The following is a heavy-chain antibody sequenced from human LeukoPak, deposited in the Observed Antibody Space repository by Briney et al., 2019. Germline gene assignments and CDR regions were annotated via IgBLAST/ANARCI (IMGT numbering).Heavy chain of an antibody. Sequence: SETLSLTCTVSGYSISSGYYWGWIRQPPGKGLEWIGSIYHSGSTYYNPSLKSRVTLSVDTSKNQFSLKLSSVTAADTAVYYCARDRYSYGYRYFDYWGQGTLVTVSS. CDR1: GYSISSGYY. J-gene: IGHJ4*02. CDR3: ARDRYSYGYRYFDY. V-gene: IGHV4-38-2*02. D-gene: IGHD5-18*01. CDR2: IYHSGST.